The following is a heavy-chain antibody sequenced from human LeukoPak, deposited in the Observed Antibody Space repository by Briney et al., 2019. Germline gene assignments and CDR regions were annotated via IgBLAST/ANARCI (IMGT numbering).Heavy chain of an antibody. CDR3: ARDQNYYDFWSGYYTDDAFAI. V-gene: IGHV4-34*01. CDR2: INHSGST. D-gene: IGHD3-3*01. Sequence: PSQTLSLTCAVYGGSFSGYYWSWIRQPPGKGLEWIGEINHSGSTNYNPSLKSRVTISVDTSKNQFSLKLSSVTAADTAVYYCARDQNYYDFWSGYYTDDAFAIWGQGTMVTVSS. J-gene: IGHJ3*02. CDR1: GGSFSGYY.